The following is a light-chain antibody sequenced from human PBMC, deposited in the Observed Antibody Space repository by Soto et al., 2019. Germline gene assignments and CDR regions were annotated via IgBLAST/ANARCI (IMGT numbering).Light chain of an antibody. CDR3: QQYGSSPST. Sequence: EIVLTQSPGTLSLSPGESATLSCRASQSVGSSYLAWYRQKPGQAPRLLIYGASSRATGIPDRFSGGGSGTDVTLTISRLEPDDFAVYYCQQYGSSPSTFGQGTKGEIK. J-gene: IGKJ1*01. V-gene: IGKV3-20*01. CDR2: GAS. CDR1: QSVGSSY.